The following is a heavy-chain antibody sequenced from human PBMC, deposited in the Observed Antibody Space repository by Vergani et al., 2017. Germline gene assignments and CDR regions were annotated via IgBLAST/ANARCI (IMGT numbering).Heavy chain of an antibody. CDR3: ARGDYGGNLFDY. CDR2: IYYSGST. D-gene: IGHD4-23*01. Sequence: QVQLQESGPGLVKPSETLSLTCTVSGRSISSYYWSWIRQPPGKGLEWIGYIYYSGSTNYNPSLKSRVTISVDTSKNQFSLKLSSVTAADTAVYYCARGDYGGNLFDYWGQGTLVTVSS. J-gene: IGHJ4*02. CDR1: GRSISSYY. V-gene: IGHV4-59*01.